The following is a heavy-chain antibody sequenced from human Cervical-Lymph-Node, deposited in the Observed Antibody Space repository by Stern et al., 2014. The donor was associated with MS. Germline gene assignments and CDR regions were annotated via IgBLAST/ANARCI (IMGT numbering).Heavy chain of an antibody. J-gene: IGHJ4*02. CDR1: GFTFSKFG. CDR2: IWHDGINR. V-gene: IGHV3-33*06. Sequence: VQLVESGGGVVQPGRSLRLSWVASGFTFSKFGMHWVRQAPGKGLAWVAAIWHDGINRDYEDSVKGRFTISRDNSKNTLYLDVSSLRPEDTAVYFCAKEPPGDFLYFDSWGQGTLVTVSS. CDR3: AKEPPGDFLYFDS. D-gene: IGHD4-17*01.